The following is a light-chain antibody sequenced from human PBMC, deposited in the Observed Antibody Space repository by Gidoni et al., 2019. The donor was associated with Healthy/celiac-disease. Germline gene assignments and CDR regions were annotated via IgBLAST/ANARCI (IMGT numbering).Light chain of an antibody. J-gene: IGKJ1*01. CDR3: QQYYSYPLT. V-gene: IGKV1-8*01. CDR2: AAS. Sequence: IRLTPSPSSFSASTGDRVTITCRASQGISSYLAWYQQKPGKAPKLLIYAASTLQSGVPSRFRGSGSGTDFTLTISCLQSEDFATYYCQQYYSYPLTFGQGTKVEIK. CDR1: QGISSY.